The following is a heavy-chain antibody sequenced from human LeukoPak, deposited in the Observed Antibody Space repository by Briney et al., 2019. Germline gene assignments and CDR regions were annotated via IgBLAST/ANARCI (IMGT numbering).Heavy chain of an antibody. Sequence: GGSLRLSGAASGFTFSSYAMSWVRQAPGKGPEWVSAISHSGGTTYYADSVKGRFTITRDNSKNTLYLQMNSLRAEDTAVYYCAKANVKYCSGGSCFDAFDIWGQGTMVTVSS. CDR1: GFTFSSYA. D-gene: IGHD2-15*01. J-gene: IGHJ3*02. CDR2: ISHSGGTT. CDR3: AKANVKYCSGGSCFDAFDI. V-gene: IGHV3-23*01.